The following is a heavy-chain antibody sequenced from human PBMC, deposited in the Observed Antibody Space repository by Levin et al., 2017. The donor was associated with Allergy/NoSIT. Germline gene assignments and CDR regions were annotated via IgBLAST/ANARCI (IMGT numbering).Heavy chain of an antibody. J-gene: IGHJ4*02. V-gene: IGHV3-53*01. CDR3: ARGPPRGSGYYLDY. D-gene: IGHD3-3*01. CDR1: GFTVSSNY. CDR2: LYSGGSA. Sequence: GGSLRLSCAASGFTVSSNYMSWVRRAPGKGLEWVSILYSGGSAYFADSVKGRFTISRDNSKNTVFLQMSSLRAEDTAVYYCARGPPRGSGYYLDYWGQGTLVTVSS.